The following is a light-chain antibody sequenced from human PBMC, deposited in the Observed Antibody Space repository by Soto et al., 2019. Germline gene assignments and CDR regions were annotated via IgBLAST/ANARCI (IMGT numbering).Light chain of an antibody. CDR2: TAS. Sequence: DIPMTQSPSSLSASVGDRVTITCRAGQSISNFLNWYQQMPGKAPKLLIYTASILQSGVPSRFSGGGSGTEFTLTISSLQPEDFATYYCQRVDRTPRTFGQGSKVEIK. J-gene: IGKJ1*01. V-gene: IGKV1-39*01. CDR3: QRVDRTPRT. CDR1: QSISNF.